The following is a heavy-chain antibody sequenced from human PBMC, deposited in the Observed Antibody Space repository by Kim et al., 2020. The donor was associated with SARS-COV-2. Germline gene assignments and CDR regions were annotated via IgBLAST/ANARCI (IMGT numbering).Heavy chain of an antibody. D-gene: IGHD2-15*01. Sequence: GRFTISRDDSKNTRYLQMNSLKTEDTAVYYCTTNCSGGSCYPAYYYGMDVWGQGTTVTVSS. J-gene: IGHJ6*02. CDR3: TTNCSGGSCYPAYYYGMDV. V-gene: IGHV3-15*01.